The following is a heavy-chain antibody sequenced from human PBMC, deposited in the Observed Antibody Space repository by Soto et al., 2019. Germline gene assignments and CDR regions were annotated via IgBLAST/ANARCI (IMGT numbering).Heavy chain of an antibody. CDR2: ISGAVGNT. D-gene: IGHD2-2*01. Sequence: GSLRLSCTVSGFVFGDYTMSWVRQAPGKGPEWVSAISGAVGNTYYAGSVRGRFAIYRDDSKNTLFLHMGSLRVEDTALYYCAKARLCSSITCSSDVDYWGQGTQVTVSS. CDR1: GFVFGDYT. V-gene: IGHV3-23*01. CDR3: AKARLCSSITCSSDVDY. J-gene: IGHJ4*02.